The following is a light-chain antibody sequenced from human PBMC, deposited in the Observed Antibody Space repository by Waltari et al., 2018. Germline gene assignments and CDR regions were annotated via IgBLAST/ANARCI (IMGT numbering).Light chain of an antibody. Sequence: DIQMTQSPSTLSASVGDRVTITCRASQSVKNNLAWYQQKPGKAPKVLIHKASRLESGVPSRFSGGGYGTEFTLTISSLQPDDFATYYCQEYDSLPVTCGGGTKVEIK. CDR1: QSVKNN. CDR2: KAS. CDR3: QEYDSLPVT. J-gene: IGKJ4*01. V-gene: IGKV1-5*03.